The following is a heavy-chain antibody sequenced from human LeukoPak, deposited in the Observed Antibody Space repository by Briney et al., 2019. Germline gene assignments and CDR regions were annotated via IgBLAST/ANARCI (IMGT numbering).Heavy chain of an antibody. CDR1: GGSFSGYY. CDR2: INHSGST. V-gene: IGHV4-34*01. CDR3: AGRYCSSTSCYFHYYYGMDV. D-gene: IGHD2-2*01. Sequence: PSETLSLTCAVYGGSFSGYYWSWIRQPPGKGLEWIGEINHSGSTNYNPSLQSRVTISVDTSKNQFSLKLSPVTAADTAVYYCAGRYCSSTSCYFHYYYGMDVWGKGTTVTVSS. J-gene: IGHJ6*04.